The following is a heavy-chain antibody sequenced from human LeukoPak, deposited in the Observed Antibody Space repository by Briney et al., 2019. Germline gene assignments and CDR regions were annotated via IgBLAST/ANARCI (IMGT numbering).Heavy chain of an antibody. CDR3: ARAGLEGSNFPYYFDY. J-gene: IGHJ4*02. CDR1: GFTFSSYA. Sequence: PGGSLRLSCAASGFTFSSYAMSWVRQAPGKGLEWVSAISGSGGSTYYADSVKGRFTISRDNAKNSLYLQMNSLRAEDTAVYYCARAGLEGSNFPYYFDYWGQGTLVTVSS. V-gene: IGHV3-23*01. D-gene: IGHD6-13*01. CDR2: ISGSGGST.